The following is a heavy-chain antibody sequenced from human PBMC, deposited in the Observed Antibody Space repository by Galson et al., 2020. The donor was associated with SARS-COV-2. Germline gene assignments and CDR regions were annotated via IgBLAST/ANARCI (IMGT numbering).Heavy chain of an antibody. J-gene: IGHJ4*02. CDR2: ISSSGSTI. CDR1: GFTFSDYY. D-gene: IGHD3-10*01. V-gene: IGHV3-11*01. CDR3: ARVDLPHYGSGSYSRPGY. Sequence: GGSLRLSCAASGFTFSDYYMSWIRQAPGKGLEWVSYISSSGSTIYYADSVKGRFTISRDNAKNSLYLQMNSLRAEDTAVYYCARVDLPHYGSGSYSRPGYWGQGTLVTVSS.